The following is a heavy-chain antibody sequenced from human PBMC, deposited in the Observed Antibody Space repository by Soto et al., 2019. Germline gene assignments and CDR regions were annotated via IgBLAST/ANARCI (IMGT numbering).Heavy chain of an antibody. Sequence: SETLSLTCTVSGGSISSSSYYWGWIRQPPGKGLEWIGSIYYSGSTYYNPSLKSRVTISVDTSKNQFSLKLSSVTAADTAVYYCARHPIKQWLVLSFFDYWGQGTLVTVSS. CDR3: ARHPIKQWLVLSFFDY. V-gene: IGHV4-39*01. CDR2: IYYSGST. D-gene: IGHD6-19*01. J-gene: IGHJ4*02. CDR1: GGSISSSSYY.